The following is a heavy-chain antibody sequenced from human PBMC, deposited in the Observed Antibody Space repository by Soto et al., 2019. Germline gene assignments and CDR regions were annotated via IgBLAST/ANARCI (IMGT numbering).Heavy chain of an antibody. CDR2: IKSKIDGGTT. Sequence: GGSLRLSCAASGFPFSSAWMSWVRQAPGKGLEWVARIKSKIDGGTTDYAAPVRGRFTISRDDSKNTLYLQMDSLQIEDTATYYCAHSTSDYGDSPKYYFDYWGQGTLVTVSS. CDR1: GFPFSSAW. J-gene: IGHJ4*02. CDR3: AHSTSDYGDSPKYYFDY. V-gene: IGHV3-15*01. D-gene: IGHD4-17*01.